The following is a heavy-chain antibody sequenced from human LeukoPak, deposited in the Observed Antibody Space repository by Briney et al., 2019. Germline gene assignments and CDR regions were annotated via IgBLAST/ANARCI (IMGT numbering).Heavy chain of an antibody. Sequence: GSVKDSCKDCCYTYTSYGTSGLRQAPGQELEGMGWINVYNGNTNKAQKLQGRLTMPTDTSTSTAYMELRSLRSDDTAVYYCARDEGCSSTSCYFDDWGEGTLVSVS. V-gene: IGHV1-18*01. CDR1: CYTYTSYG. D-gene: IGHD2-2*01. CDR2: INVYNGNT. J-gene: IGHJ4*03. CDR3: ARDEGCSSTSCYFDD.